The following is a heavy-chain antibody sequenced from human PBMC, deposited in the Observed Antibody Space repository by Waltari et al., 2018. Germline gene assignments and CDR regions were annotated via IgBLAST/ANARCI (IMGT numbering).Heavy chain of an antibody. CDR2: VYHSGKT. Sequence: QVQLQESGQGLVKPSGTLSLTCDVSGDSLRGTYWWSWVRQSPEKGLEWIGQVYHSGKTHYNPSLQSRVTISVDKPKNQFSLNLNSVTAADTAVYYCAGDRAIGLFFDYWGRGTLVTVSS. V-gene: IGHV4-4*02. CDR1: GDSLRGTYW. CDR3: AGDRAIGLFFDY. J-gene: IGHJ4*02. D-gene: IGHD2-2*01.